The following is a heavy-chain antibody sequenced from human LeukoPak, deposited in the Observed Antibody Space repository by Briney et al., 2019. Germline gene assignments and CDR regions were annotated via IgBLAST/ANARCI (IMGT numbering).Heavy chain of an antibody. CDR2: ISSSSSYI. V-gene: IGHV3-21*01. Sequence: GGSLRLSCAASGFTFSSYSMNWVRQAPGQGLEWVSSISSSSSYIYYADSVKGRFTISRDNAKNSLYLQMNSLRAEDTAVYYCARDCRLSGDNYWGQGTLVTVSS. J-gene: IGHJ4*02. D-gene: IGHD2-21*01. CDR1: GFTFSSYS. CDR3: ARDCRLSGDNY.